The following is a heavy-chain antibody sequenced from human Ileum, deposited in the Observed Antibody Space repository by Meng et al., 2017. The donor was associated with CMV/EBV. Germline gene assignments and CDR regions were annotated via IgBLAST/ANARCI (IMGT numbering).Heavy chain of an antibody. V-gene: IGHV4-34*01. CDR2: INNRGST. CDR3: ARASPQRRFLSY. Sequence: QVQLHQWGPGPLKPSETLSLVCVVHNSAFSDYYWTWIRQSPGKGLEWIGEINNRGSTNYNPSLKSRATISIDTSRNQFSLKLTSMTAADTAVYYCARASPQRRFLSYWGQGTLVTVSS. J-gene: IGHJ4*02. CDR1: NSAFSDYY. D-gene: IGHD3-3*01.